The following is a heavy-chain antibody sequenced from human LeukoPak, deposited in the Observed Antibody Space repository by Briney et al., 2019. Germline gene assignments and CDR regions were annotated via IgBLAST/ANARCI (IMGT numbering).Heavy chain of an antibody. D-gene: IGHD2-8*01. J-gene: IGHJ4*02. CDR3: TTSQDVSSLYYNDY. CDR1: GFTFSGNG. Sequence: GGSLRLSCVGSGFTFSGNGMNWVRQAPGKGLEWVSHISASSTIIHYADSVKGRVTISRDSAKNSLLLQMNSLRVEDTAVYYCTTSQDVSSLYYNDYWGQGILVTVS. V-gene: IGHV3-48*01. CDR2: ISASSTII.